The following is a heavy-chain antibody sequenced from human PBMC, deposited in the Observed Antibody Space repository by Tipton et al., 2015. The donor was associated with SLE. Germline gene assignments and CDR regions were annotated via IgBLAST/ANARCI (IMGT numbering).Heavy chain of an antibody. J-gene: IGHJ4*02. CDR1: RGSITSYY. CDR3: ARGGYCTHTNCYPFVR. D-gene: IGHD2-2*01. Sequence: TLSLTCTVSRGSITSYYWSWIRQSPGKGLEWIGYIYYSGSTNYNPSFLSRVAMSVDTAENQFSLNLTSVTAADTALYYCARGGYCTHTNCYPFVRWGQGVLVTVTS. CDR2: IYYSGST. V-gene: IGHV4-59*01.